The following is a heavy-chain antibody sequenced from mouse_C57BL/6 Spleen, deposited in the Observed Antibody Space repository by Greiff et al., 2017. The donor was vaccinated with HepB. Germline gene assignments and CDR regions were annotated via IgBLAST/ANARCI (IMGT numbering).Heavy chain of an antibody. D-gene: IGHD2-1*01. CDR3: ARDYGKGAYYFDY. CDR2: IYPGDGDT. J-gene: IGHJ2*01. CDR1: GYAFSSSW. Sequence: QVQLQQSGPELVKPGASVKISCKASGYAFSSSWMNWVKQRPGKGLEWIGRIYPGDGDTNYNGKFKGKATLTADKSSSTAYMQLSSLTSEDSAVYFCARDYGKGAYYFDYWGQGTTLTVSS. V-gene: IGHV1-82*01.